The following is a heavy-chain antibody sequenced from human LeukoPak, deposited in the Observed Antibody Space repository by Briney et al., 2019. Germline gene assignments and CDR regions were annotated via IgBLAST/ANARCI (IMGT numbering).Heavy chain of an antibody. CDR3: ARVQITTSYFDNSGYYTHSGGPFDI. V-gene: IGHV3-30-3*01. J-gene: IGHJ3*02. Sequence: GGSLRLSCAASGFTFSNYAMYWVRQAPGKGLEWVAVISSDGYNKFYADSMKGRITISRDNSKNTLYLQMNSLRSEDTAVFYWARVQITTSYFDNSGYYTHSGGPFDIWGQGAMVTVSS. CDR2: ISSDGYNK. D-gene: IGHD3-22*01. CDR1: GFTFSNYA.